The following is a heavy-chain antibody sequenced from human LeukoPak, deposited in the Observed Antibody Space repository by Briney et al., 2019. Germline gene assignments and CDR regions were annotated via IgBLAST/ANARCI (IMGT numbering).Heavy chain of an antibody. Sequence: GGSLRLSCVASGFTFRSYWMHWIRQAPGKGLVWVSRIKSDGSITAYADSVKGRFTISRDNAQNTLYLQMNSLRVEDTAVYYCASLYGDLGINYYYMDVWGKGTTVTVSS. J-gene: IGHJ6*03. CDR3: ASLYGDLGINYYYMDV. CDR1: GFTFRSYW. V-gene: IGHV3-74*01. CDR2: IKSDGSIT. D-gene: IGHD4-17*01.